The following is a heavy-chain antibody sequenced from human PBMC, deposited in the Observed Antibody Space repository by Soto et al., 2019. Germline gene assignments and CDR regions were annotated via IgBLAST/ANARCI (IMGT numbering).Heavy chain of an antibody. Sequence: SVKVSCKASGGTFSSYAISWVRQAPGQGLEWMGGIIPIFGTANYAQKFQGRVTITADKSTSTAYMELSSLRTEDTAVYYCARGRWLQSYYYYYGMDVWGQGTTVTVSS. CDR1: GGTFSSYA. J-gene: IGHJ6*02. D-gene: IGHD4-4*01. V-gene: IGHV1-69*06. CDR2: IIPIFGTA. CDR3: ARGRWLQSYYYYYGMDV.